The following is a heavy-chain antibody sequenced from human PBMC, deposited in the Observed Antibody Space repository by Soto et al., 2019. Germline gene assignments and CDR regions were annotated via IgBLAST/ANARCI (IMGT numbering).Heavy chain of an antibody. J-gene: IGHJ4*02. Sequence: SETLSLTCTFSGGSISSGGYYWSWIRQHPGKGLEWIGYIYYSGATYYNPSLKGRVTISVDTSKNQFSLKLSSVTAADTAVYYCARVVEGGDGYNLPLFDYWGQGTLVTVSS. V-gene: IGHV4-31*03. CDR2: IYYSGAT. CDR1: GGSISSGGYY. CDR3: ARVVEGGDGYNLPLFDY. D-gene: IGHD5-12*01.